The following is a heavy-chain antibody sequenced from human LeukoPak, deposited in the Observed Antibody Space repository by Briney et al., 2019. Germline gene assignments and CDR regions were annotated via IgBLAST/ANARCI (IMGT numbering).Heavy chain of an antibody. CDR1: SGSFSGYY. CDR3: AGIIAAAGSE. V-gene: IGHV4-34*01. J-gene: IGHJ4*02. D-gene: IGHD6-13*01. CDR2: INHSGST. Sequence: PSETLSLTCAVYSGSFSGYYWSWIRQPPGKGLEWIGEINHSGSTNYNPSLKSRVTISVDTSKNQFSLKLSSVTAADTAVYYCAGIIAAAGSEWGQGTLVTVSS.